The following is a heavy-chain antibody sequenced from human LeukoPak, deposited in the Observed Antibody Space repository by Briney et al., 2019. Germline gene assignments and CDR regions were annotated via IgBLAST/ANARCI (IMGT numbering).Heavy chain of an antibody. CDR1: GFTFSSHS. J-gene: IGHJ6*02. CDR3: ARDYRAMDV. V-gene: IGHV3-48*02. CDR2: ISSSSSTI. Sequence: PGGSLRLFCAASGFTFSSHSMNWVGQAPGKGLEWVSYISSSSSTIYYADSVKGRFTISRDNARNSLYLQMNSLRDEDTAVYYCARDYRAMDVWGRATTVPVSS.